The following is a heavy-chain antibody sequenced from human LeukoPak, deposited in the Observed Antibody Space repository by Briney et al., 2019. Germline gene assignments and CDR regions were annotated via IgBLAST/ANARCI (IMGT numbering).Heavy chain of an antibody. CDR2: ISNDGTRK. CDR1: GFVFSSYA. J-gene: IGHJ3*02. CDR3: ARRRQAGTTTDAFDI. Sequence: GGSLRLSCAASGFVFSSYAMHWVRQAPGKGLKWVAVISNDGTRKYYPDSVKGRLTISRDNSRKILYLQMDSLRTEDTAVYHCARRRQAGTTTDAFDIWGQGTTVIVSS. D-gene: IGHD1-26*01. V-gene: IGHV3-30*04.